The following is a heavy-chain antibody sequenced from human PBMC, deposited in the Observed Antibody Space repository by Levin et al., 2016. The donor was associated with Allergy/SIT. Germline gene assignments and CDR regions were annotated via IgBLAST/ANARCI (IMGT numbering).Heavy chain of an antibody. CDR1: GGSISSSSYY. V-gene: IGHV4-39*01. Sequence: SETLSLTCTVSGGSISSSSYYWGWIRQPPGKGLEWIGEIHHSGSTYYNPSLKSRITMSVDTSKNQFYLKLSSVTAADTALYYCARLNTNYYMDVWGEGTTVTVSS. CDR2: IHHSGST. J-gene: IGHJ6*03. CDR3: ARLNTNYYMDV. D-gene: IGHD3-22*01.